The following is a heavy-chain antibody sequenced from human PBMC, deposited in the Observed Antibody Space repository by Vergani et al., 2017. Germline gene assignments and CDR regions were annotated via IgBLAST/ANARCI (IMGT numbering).Heavy chain of an antibody. CDR3: ARLGTGGRTVLYYYYMDV. CDR2: ISAYNGNT. J-gene: IGHJ6*03. CDR1: GYTFTSYG. D-gene: IGHD1-14*01. V-gene: IGHV1-18*01. Sequence: QVQLVQSGAEVKKPGASVKVSCKASGYTFTSYGISWVRQAPGQGLEWMGWISAYNGNTNYAQKLQGRVTMTTDTSTSPAYMELRSLRADDTAVYYCARLGTGGRTVLYYYYMDVWGKGTTVTVSS.